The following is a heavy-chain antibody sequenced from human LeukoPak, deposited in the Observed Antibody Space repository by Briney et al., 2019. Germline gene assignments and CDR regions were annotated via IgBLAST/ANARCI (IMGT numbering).Heavy chain of an antibody. J-gene: IGHJ4*02. Sequence: GGSLRLSCAASGFTFSSYWMHWLRQATGKGLVWVSRIYSDGSATNYADSVKGRFTISRDNAKNTLYLQMNNLRVEDTAVYYCASEGWQVLDYWGQGTLVTVSS. D-gene: IGHD2-15*01. CDR2: IYSDGSAT. CDR1: GFTFSSYW. CDR3: ASEGWQVLDY. V-gene: IGHV3-74*01.